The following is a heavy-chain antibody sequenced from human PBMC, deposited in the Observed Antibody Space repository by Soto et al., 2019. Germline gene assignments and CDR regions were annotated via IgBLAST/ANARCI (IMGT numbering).Heavy chain of an antibody. Sequence: QVQLVESGGGVVQPGRSLRLSCAASGFTFSSYGMHWVRQAPGKGLEWVAVISYDGSNKYYADSVKGRFTISRDNSKITLYLQMNSLRADDTAVYYCARSPYSVSYLAYFDYWGQGTLVTVSS. CDR3: ARSPYSVSYLAYFDY. J-gene: IGHJ4*02. CDR2: ISYDGSNK. D-gene: IGHD1-26*01. V-gene: IGHV3-30*03. CDR1: GFTFSSYG.